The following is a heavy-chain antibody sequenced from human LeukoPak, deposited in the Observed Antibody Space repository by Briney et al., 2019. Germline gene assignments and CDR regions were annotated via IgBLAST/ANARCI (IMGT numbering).Heavy chain of an antibody. Sequence: PSETLSLTCAVSGDSITNHSWSWIRQPPGKGLEWIGYVYKSGGTQYSPSLKSRVSISLDTSRNHFSLNLKSVTAADTAVYYCARERRVSPTIRGLYFDYWGQGILVVVSS. CDR3: ARERRVSPTIRGLYFDY. D-gene: IGHD3-10*01. CDR1: GDSITNHS. CDR2: VYKSGGT. V-gene: IGHV4-59*11. J-gene: IGHJ4*02.